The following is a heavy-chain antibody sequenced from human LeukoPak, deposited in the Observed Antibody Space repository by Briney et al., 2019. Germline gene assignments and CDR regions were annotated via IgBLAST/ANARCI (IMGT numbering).Heavy chain of an antibody. V-gene: IGHV3-23*01. CDR2: ISGSGGST. CDR3: AKVLLAYYDFWSGYYNIDY. J-gene: IGHJ4*02. CDR1: GLTFSSYA. D-gene: IGHD3-3*01. Sequence: GGSLRLSCAASGLTFSSYAMSWVRQAPGKGLEWVSAISGSGGSTYYADSEKGRFTISRDNSENTLYLQMNSLRAEDTAVYYCAKVLLAYYDFWSGYYNIDYWGQGTLVTVSS.